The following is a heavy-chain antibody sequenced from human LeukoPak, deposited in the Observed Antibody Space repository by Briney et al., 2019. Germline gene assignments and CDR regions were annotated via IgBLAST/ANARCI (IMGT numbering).Heavy chain of an antibody. CDR1: GFTFGSYW. D-gene: IGHD1-26*01. CDR3: ARDRGSTNWFDP. V-gene: IGHV3-74*01. CDR2: IDRDGRST. J-gene: IGHJ5*02. Sequence: GGSLRLSCAASGFTFGSYWMHWVRQAPGKGLVWVSHIDRDGRSTNYAGSVKGRFTISRDNARNTLFLQMNSLRVEDTAVYYCARDRGSTNWFDPWGQETLVTVSS.